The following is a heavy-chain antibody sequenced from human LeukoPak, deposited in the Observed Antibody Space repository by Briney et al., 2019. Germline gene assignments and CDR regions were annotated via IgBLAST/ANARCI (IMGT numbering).Heavy chain of an antibody. D-gene: IGHD3-10*01. CDR3: AREGTRGLYFAY. Sequence: ASVKVSCKASGYTFTSYGISWVRQAPGQGLEWMGWISAYNGNTNYAQKFQGRVTMTRDTSISTAYMELSRLRSDDTAVYYCAREGTRGLYFAYWGQGTLVTVSS. V-gene: IGHV1-18*01. CDR2: ISAYNGNT. J-gene: IGHJ4*02. CDR1: GYTFTSYG.